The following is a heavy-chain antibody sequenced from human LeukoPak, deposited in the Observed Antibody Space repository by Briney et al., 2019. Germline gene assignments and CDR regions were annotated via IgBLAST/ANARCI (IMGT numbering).Heavy chain of an antibody. CDR3: ARDRGGSYSNNWFDP. D-gene: IGHD1-26*01. J-gene: IGHJ5*02. Sequence: GGSLRLSCAASGFTFSTYSMHWVRQAPGKGLEWVSSISSSSHYIYYTDSVKGRFTISRDNAKNSLCLQMNSLRAEDTAVYYCARDRGGSYSNNWFDPWGQGTLVSVSS. CDR2: ISSSSHYI. CDR1: GFTFSTYS. V-gene: IGHV3-21*01.